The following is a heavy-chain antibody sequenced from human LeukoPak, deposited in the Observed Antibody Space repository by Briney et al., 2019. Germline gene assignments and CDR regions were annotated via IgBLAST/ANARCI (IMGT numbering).Heavy chain of an antibody. V-gene: IGHV1-46*01. CDR2: INPSGGST. CDR3: ARDLRYCTNTNCFSKASRLGY. CDR1: GYTFTSYY. J-gene: IGHJ4*02. Sequence: ASVKVSCKASGYTFTSYYMHWVRQAPGQGLEWMGIINPSGGSTSYAQKFQGRVTMTRDMSTRTVYMELSSLRSEDTAVYYCARDLRYCTNTNCFSKASRLGYWGQGTLVTVS. D-gene: IGHD2-2*01.